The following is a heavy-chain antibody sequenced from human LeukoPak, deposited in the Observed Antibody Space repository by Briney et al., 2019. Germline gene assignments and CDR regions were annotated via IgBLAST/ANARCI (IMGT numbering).Heavy chain of an antibody. Sequence: GGSLRLSCVALEFEPTYFWMTWVRRAPGKGLEWVANINPDGSESFYLDSVRGRFTISRDNAKKSLCLQMNSLRAEDTAVYYCATFVGTVSGSYTVPGGLLVWGKGTTVSASS. CDR1: EFEPTYFW. J-gene: IGHJ6*04. D-gene: IGHD3-16*02. CDR2: INPDGSES. V-gene: IGHV3-7*01. CDR3: ATFVGTVSGSYTVPGGLLV.